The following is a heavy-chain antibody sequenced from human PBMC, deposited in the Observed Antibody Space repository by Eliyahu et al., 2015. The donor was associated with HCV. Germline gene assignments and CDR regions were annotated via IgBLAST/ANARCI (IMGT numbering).Heavy chain of an antibody. Sequence: QVQLVESGGGLVKPGGSLRLSCAASGFTFSDYYMSWIRQAPGKGLEWVSYISSSGSTIYYADSVKGRFTISRDNAKNSLYLQMNSLRAEDTAVYYCAKVDTAMVYYYYGMDVWGQGTTVTVSS. J-gene: IGHJ6*02. CDR2: ISSSGSTI. V-gene: IGHV3-11*01. CDR1: GFTFSDYY. D-gene: IGHD5-18*01. CDR3: AKVDTAMVYYYYGMDV.